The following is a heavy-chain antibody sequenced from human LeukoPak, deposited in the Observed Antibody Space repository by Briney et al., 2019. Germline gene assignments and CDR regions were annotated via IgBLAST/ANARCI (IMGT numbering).Heavy chain of an antibody. CDR1: EFTFSSNA. D-gene: IGHD1-1*01. CDR2: IGTSGDT. Sequence: QAGGSLRLSCVASEFTFSSNAMSWVRQAPGKGLEWVSTIGTSGDTYYTDSVKGRFTISRDNSMNTLYLQMSSLRAEDTALYYCTKNVPGKAFDPWGQGTLVTVSS. J-gene: IGHJ5*02. V-gene: IGHV3-23*01. CDR3: TKNVPGKAFDP.